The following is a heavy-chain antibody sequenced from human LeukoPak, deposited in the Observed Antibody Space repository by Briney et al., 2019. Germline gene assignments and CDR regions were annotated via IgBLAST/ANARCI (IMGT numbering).Heavy chain of an antibody. CDR3: ARGGYGRNMDV. V-gene: IGHV3-74*01. J-gene: IGHJ6*03. CDR2: IKNAGIDT. D-gene: IGHD3-10*01. CDR1: GFMFSNYY. Sequence: GGSLRLSCVGSGFMFSNYYMYWVRQAPGKGLVWVSRIKNAGIDTIYADSVKGRFTVSRDNAKNTVYLQMSSLRAEDTAVYYCARGGYGRNMDVWGEGTTVTVSS.